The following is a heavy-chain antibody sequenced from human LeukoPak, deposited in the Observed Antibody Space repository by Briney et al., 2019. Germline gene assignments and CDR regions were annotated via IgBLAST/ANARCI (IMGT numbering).Heavy chain of an antibody. CDR3: ARDLADSSGYYYGYRNWFDP. D-gene: IGHD3-22*01. Sequence: ASVKVSCKASGYTFTGYYMHWVRQAPGQGLEWMGWINSNSGGTNYAQKFQGRVTMTRDTSISTAYMELSRLRSDDTAVYYCARDLADSSGYYYGYRNWFDPWGQGTLVTVSS. CDR2: INSNSGGT. J-gene: IGHJ5*02. CDR1: GYTFTGYY. V-gene: IGHV1-2*02.